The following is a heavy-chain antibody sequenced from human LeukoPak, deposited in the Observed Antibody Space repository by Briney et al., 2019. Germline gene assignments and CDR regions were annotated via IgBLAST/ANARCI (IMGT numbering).Heavy chain of an antibody. CDR3: ALGGGVAYAYLDDY. CDR1: GYTFSASY. CDR2: ISPNSGGT. J-gene: IGHJ4*02. D-gene: IGHD2-15*01. V-gene: IGHV1-2*02. Sequence: GASLTVSFKTSGYTFSASYIHWVRQAPGQGLEWMGWISPNSGGTKYAQTFEDRVTMTRDTSMNTVYMELTRVTSDDTAVYYCALGGGVAYAYLDDYWGQGTLVTVSS.